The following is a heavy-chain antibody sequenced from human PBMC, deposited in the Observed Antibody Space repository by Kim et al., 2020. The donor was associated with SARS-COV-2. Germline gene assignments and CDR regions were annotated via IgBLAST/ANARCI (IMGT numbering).Heavy chain of an antibody. CDR1: GFTFSSYW. J-gene: IGHJ4*02. V-gene: IGHV3-7*01. Sequence: GGSLRLSCAASGFTFSSYWMSWVRQAPGKGLEWVANIKGDGSVKYYVDSVKGRFTISRDNAKNSLYLQMNSLRAEDTAVYYCARDPRGGDVYNYLVYWGQGTLVTASS. CDR3: ARDPRGGDVYNYLVY. CDR2: IKGDGSVK. D-gene: IGHD5-12*01.